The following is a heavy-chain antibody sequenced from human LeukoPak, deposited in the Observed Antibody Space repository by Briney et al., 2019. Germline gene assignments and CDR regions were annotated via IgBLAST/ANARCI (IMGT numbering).Heavy chain of an antibody. D-gene: IGHD2-2*01. CDR2: ISGSGGST. CDR1: GFTFSSYA. V-gene: IGHV3-23*01. Sequence: GGSLRLSCAASGFTFSSYAMSWVRQAPGKGLEWVSAISGSGGSTYYADSVKSRFTISRDNSKNTLYLQMNSLRAEDTAVYYCAKVVPDYHYYYMDVWGKGTTVTVSS. J-gene: IGHJ6*03. CDR3: AKVVPDYHYYYMDV.